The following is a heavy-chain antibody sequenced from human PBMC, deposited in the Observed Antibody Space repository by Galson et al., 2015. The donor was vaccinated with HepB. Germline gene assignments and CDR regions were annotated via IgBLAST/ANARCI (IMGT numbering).Heavy chain of an antibody. V-gene: IGHV4-59*12. CDR3: ARERVGGDFDH. CDR2: INSRGST. J-gene: IGHJ4*02. Sequence: TWIRQPPGKGLEWVGYINSRGSTDYNPSLKSRVSISVDTSKKQFSLRLSSVTAADTAVYYCARERVGGDFDHWGQGTPVTVSS. D-gene: IGHD2-2*01.